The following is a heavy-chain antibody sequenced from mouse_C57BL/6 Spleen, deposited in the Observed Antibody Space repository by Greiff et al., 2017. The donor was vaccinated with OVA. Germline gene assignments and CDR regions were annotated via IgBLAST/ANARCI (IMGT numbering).Heavy chain of an antibody. Sequence: VKLMESGAELVKPGASVKLSCKASGYTFTSYWMHWVKQRPGRGLEWIGRIDPNSGGTKYNEKFKSKATLTVDKPSSTAYMQLSSLTSEDSAVYYCAREGYYYYGSSYEGYFDYWGQGTTLTVSS. V-gene: IGHV1-72*01. J-gene: IGHJ2*01. CDR1: GYTFTSYW. D-gene: IGHD1-1*01. CDR3: AREGYYYYGSSYEGYFDY. CDR2: IDPNSGGT.